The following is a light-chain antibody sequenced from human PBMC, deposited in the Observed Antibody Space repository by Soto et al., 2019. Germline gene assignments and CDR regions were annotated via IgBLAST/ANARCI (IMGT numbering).Light chain of an antibody. CDR3: QQRSNWPPRIT. Sequence: EIVLTQSPATLSLSPGEGAPLSCRASKSVTTYLAWYQQKPGQAPRLLIYDASTRATGIPARFSGSGSGTDFTLTISSLEPEDFAVYYCQQRSNWPPRITFGQGTRLEIK. J-gene: IGKJ5*01. CDR1: KSVTTY. CDR2: DAS. V-gene: IGKV3-11*01.